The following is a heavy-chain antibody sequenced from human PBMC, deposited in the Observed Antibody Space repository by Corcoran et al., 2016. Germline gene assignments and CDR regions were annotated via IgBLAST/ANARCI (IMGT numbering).Heavy chain of an antibody. CDR3: ARANYDSSGYYSDY. CDR2: IWYAGSNK. J-gene: IGHJ4*02. V-gene: IGHV3-33*01. D-gene: IGHD3-22*01. CDR1: GFTFSSYG. Sequence: QVQLVESGGGVVQPGRSLRLSCAASGFTFSSYGMHWVRQAPGKGLEWVAVIWYAGSNKYYADSVKGRFTISRDNSKNTLYLQMNSLRAEETAVYYCARANYDSSGYYSDYWGQGTLVTVSA.